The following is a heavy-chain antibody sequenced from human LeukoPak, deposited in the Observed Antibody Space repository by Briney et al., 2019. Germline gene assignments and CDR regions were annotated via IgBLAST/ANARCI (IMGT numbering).Heavy chain of an antibody. CDR3: ARFAYCGGHCWYYFDY. J-gene: IGHJ4*02. V-gene: IGHV4-59*01. D-gene: IGHD2-21*02. CDR1: GGSISSYY. Sequence: SETLSLTCTVSGGSISSYYWSWIRQPPGKGLEWIGYIYSSGSTNYNPSLKSRITISVDTSKNQFSLKLSSVTAADTAVYYCARFAYCGGHCWYYFDYWGQGSLVTVSS. CDR2: IYSSGST.